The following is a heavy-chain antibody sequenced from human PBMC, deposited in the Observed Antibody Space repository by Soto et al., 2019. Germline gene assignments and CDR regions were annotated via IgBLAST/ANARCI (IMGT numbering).Heavy chain of an antibody. J-gene: IGHJ4*02. Sequence: PGGSLRLSCAASGFTFSNAWINWVRQAPGKGLEWVGRIKSKTDGGTTDYAAPVKGRFTISRDDSKNTLYLQMNSLKTEDTAVYYCTTDLEATKSYYFDYWGQGTLVTVSS. CDR3: TTDLEATKSYYFDY. V-gene: IGHV3-15*07. D-gene: IGHD5-12*01. CDR2: IKSKTDGGTT. CDR1: GFTFSNAW.